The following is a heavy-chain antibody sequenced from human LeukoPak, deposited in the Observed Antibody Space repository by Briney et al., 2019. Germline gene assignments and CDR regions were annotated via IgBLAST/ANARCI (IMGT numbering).Heavy chain of an antibody. CDR3: ARGQRAHVEWSSYMDV. Sequence: LSLTCTVSGGSISSYYWSWIRQPPGKGLEWMSVISYDGRNKYFADSVKGRFTLSRDNSKNTLYLQMNNLRAEDTAVYYCARGQRAHVEWSSYMDVWGKGTTVTVSS. V-gene: IGHV3-30*03. J-gene: IGHJ6*03. D-gene: IGHD3-3*01. CDR2: ISYDGRNK. CDR1: GGSISSYY.